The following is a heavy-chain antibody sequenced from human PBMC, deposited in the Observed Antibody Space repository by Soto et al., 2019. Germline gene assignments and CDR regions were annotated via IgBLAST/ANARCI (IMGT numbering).Heavy chain of an antibody. CDR3: ANLPLYGSGFDC. D-gene: IGHD3-10*01. J-gene: IGHJ4*02. V-gene: IGHV3-9*01. Sequence: EVQLVESGGGLVQPGGSLRLSCAASGFTFDDYAIHWVRHITGKGLEWVSGISWYGAATGYADSVKGRFTISRDNAKNSLYLQMNSLRTEDTAMYYCANLPLYGSGFDCWGQGTLVTVSS. CDR2: ISWYGAAT. CDR1: GFTFDDYA.